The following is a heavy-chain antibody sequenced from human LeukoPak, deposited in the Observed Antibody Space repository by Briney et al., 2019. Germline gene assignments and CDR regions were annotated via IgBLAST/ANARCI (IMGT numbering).Heavy chain of an antibody. J-gene: IGHJ4*02. V-gene: IGHV3-23*01. D-gene: IGHD5-18*01. Sequence: GGSLRLSCAASGFTFSSYAMSWVRQAPGKGLEWVSAISGSGGSTYYADSVKCRFTISRDNSKNTLYLQMNSLRAEDTAVYYCAKVSLSWAAPVDTAMVPRDYWGQGALVTVSS. CDR2: ISGSGGST. CDR3: AKVSLSWAAPVDTAMVPRDY. CDR1: GFTFSSYA.